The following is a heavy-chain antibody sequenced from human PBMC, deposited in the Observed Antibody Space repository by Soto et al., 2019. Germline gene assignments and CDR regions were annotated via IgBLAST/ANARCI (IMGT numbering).Heavy chain of an antibody. J-gene: IGHJ3*02. CDR2: INPSGGST. CDR1: GYTFTSYY. V-gene: IGHV1-46*01. CDR3: AREGITMIVVVIPPYQKGAFDI. Sequence: QVQLVQSGAEVKKPGSSVKVSCKAAGYTFTSYYMHWVRQAPGQGLEWRGIINPSGGSTSYAQKFQGRVTMTRDTSTSTVYMELSSLRSEDTAVYYCAREGITMIVVVIPPYQKGAFDIWGQGTMVTVSS. D-gene: IGHD3-22*01.